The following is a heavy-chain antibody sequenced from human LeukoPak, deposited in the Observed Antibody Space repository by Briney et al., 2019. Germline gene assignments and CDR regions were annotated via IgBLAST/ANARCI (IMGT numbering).Heavy chain of an antibody. CDR1: GYTFTCYY. Sequence: ASVKVSCKASGYTFTCYYMHWVRQAPGQGLEWMGWINPNSGGTNYEQKFQGRVTMTRDTSISTAYMELSRLRSDDTAVYYCARMSSGYDFSSEFDYWGQGTLVTVSS. D-gene: IGHD5-12*01. CDR3: ARMSSGYDFSSEFDY. V-gene: IGHV1-2*02. J-gene: IGHJ4*02. CDR2: INPNSGGT.